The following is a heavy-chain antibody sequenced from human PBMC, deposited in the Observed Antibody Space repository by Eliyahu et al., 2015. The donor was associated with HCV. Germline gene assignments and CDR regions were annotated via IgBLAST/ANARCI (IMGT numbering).Heavy chain of an antibody. Sequence: QVQLQESGTGLVKPSQTLSLTCTVSGGSIXSGGYYWSWIRQHPGKGPEGIGYIYYSGSTYYNPSLKSRVTISVDTSKNQFSLKLSSVTAADTAVYYCARDKAPQWLGYYYYGMDVWGQGTTVTVSS. D-gene: IGHD6-19*01. CDR1: GGSIXSGGYY. CDR2: IYYSGST. J-gene: IGHJ6*02. V-gene: IGHV4-31*03. CDR3: ARDKAPQWLGYYYYGMDV.